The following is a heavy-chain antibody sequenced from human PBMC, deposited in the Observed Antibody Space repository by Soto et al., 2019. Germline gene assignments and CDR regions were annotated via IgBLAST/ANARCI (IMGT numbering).Heavy chain of an antibody. J-gene: IGHJ4*02. CDR3: ARVGRGIQLWPYWYYFDY. V-gene: IGHV4-59*08. Sequence: SETLSLTCTVSGGSINNHYWSWIRQPTGKGLEWIGYIYYTGSTNYNPSLKSRVTMSVDTSKNQFSLKLSSVTAADTAVYYCARVGRGIQLWPYWYYFDYWGQGTLVTVSS. D-gene: IGHD5-18*01. CDR1: GGSINNHY. CDR2: IYYTGST.